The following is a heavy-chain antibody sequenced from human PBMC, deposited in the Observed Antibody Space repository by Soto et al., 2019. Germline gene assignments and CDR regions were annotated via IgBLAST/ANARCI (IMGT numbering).Heavy chain of an antibody. CDR2: IYYIGST. Sequence: QVQLQESGPGLVKPSQTLSLTCTVSGGSISSGGYYWNWIRQHPGKGLEWIGDIYYIGSTYYTTALKTRVTISLDTSKNRCSLKLSSGTAADTAVYYCARSVFPWGKGTLFTVSS. CDR1: GGSISSGGYY. CDR3: ARSVFP. V-gene: IGHV4-31*03. J-gene: IGHJ5*02.